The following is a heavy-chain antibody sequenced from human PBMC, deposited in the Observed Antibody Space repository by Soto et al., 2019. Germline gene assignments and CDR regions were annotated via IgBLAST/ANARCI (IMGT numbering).Heavy chain of an antibody. J-gene: IGHJ3*01. V-gene: IGHV4-59*08. D-gene: IGHD3-16*01. CDR3: ANLDMITFGGVLGPNDEFDV. Sequence: SETLSLTCTVSGGSFSPNYWSWIRQPPGKGLEWIGFIHYSGSTDYNPSLKGRVTMSVDTSKNQFSLRLSSVTAADTAVYYCANLDMITFGGVLGPNDEFDVWGQGILVTVSS. CDR1: GGSFSPNY. CDR2: IHYSGST.